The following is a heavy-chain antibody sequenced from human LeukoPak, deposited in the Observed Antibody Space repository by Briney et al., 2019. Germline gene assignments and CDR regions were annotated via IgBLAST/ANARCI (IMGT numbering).Heavy chain of an antibody. V-gene: IGHV1-46*01. CDR1: GYTSTSSY. CDR2: INPSDDST. CDR3: ARAYYESSAYRHAVYFDY. D-gene: IGHD3-22*01. J-gene: IGHJ4*02. Sequence: ASVKVSCKASGYTSTSSYMHWVRQAPGQGLEWMGIINPSDDSTRYAQKFQGRVTMTKDTSTNTVYMHLSSLSSDDTAVYYCARAYYESSAYRHAVYFDYWGQGTLVTVSS.